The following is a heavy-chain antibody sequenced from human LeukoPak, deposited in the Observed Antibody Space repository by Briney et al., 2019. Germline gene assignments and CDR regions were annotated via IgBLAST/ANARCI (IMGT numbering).Heavy chain of an antibody. V-gene: IGHV3-23*01. Sequence: GGSLRLSCAASGFTFSRYAMSWVRQAPGKGLEWVSSISGSGVSTYYADSVKGRFTISRDNSKNTLYLQMNSLRAEDTAVYYCAKERRADGDCISAFDIWGQGTMVTVSS. J-gene: IGHJ3*02. CDR1: GFTFSRYA. CDR2: ISGSGVST. CDR3: AKERRADGDCISAFDI. D-gene: IGHD2-21*02.